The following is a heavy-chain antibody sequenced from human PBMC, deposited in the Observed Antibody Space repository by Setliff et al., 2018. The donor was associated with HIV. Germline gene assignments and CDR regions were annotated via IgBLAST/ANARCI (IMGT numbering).Heavy chain of an antibody. J-gene: IGHJ6*02. Sequence: ASVKVSCKASGYTFTGYYMHWVRQAPGQGLEGMGWMNPNSGNTGYAQKFQGRVTMNRNTSISTAYMELSSLRSEDTAVYYCARTVTYYYDSSGYPWYYYGMDVWGQGTTVTVSS. V-gene: IGHV1-8*02. D-gene: IGHD3-22*01. CDR3: ARTVTYYYDSSGYPWYYYGMDV. CDR2: MNPNSGNT. CDR1: GYTFTGYY.